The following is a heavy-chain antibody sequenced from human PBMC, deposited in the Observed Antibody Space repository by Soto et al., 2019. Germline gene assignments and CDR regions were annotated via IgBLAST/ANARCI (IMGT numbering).Heavy chain of an antibody. CDR1: GGSLSRGGYS. Sequence: PSGTLSPTCAVSGGSLSRGGYSLSLIPQPPGKGLEWIGYIYHSGSTYYNPSLKSRVTISVDRSKNQFSLKLSSVTAADTAVYYCARHFAGTSCCYGMDVWGQGTTVTSP. D-gene: IGHD2-2*01. V-gene: IGHV4-30-2*01. CDR3: ARHFAGTSCCYGMDV. J-gene: IGHJ6*02. CDR2: IYHSGST.